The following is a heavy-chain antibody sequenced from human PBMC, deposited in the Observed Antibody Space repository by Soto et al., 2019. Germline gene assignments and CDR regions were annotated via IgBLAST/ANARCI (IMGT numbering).Heavy chain of an antibody. V-gene: IGHV3-15*01. CDR2: IRSKADGGTA. Sequence: EVQLVESGGGLVKPGGTLRLSCAASGFTFRNAWMSWVRQFPGKGLEWVGRIRSKADGGTADYAAPVEGRFTISRDDSKNTPYLQMNSLKTEDTAVYFCAADDSVASANVDYWGQGTLVTVSP. J-gene: IGHJ4*02. CDR1: GFTFRNAW. D-gene: IGHD2-15*01. CDR3: AADDSVASANVDY.